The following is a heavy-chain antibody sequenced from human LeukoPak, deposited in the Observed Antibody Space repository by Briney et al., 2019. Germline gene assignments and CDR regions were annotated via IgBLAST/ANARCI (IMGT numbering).Heavy chain of an antibody. V-gene: IGHV3-48*04. CDR3: ARGLPATLLDY. CDR1: GFTFNTYS. J-gene: IGHJ4*02. D-gene: IGHD2-2*01. Sequence: PGGSLRLSCAASGFTFNTYSMNWVRQAPGKGLEWVSYISSSDTTIYYADSVKGRFTISRDNAKNSLYLQMNSLRVEDTAVYYCARGLPATLLDYWGQGTLVTVSS. CDR2: ISSSDTTI.